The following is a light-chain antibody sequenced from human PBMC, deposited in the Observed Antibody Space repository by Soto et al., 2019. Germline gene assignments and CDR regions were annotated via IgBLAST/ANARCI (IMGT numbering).Light chain of an antibody. CDR3: QQRGNWPPIT. J-gene: IGKJ5*01. CDR1: QSVTTY. CDR2: DAS. V-gene: IGKV3-11*01. Sequence: EIVMTHSPATLSLSPWEIATLSCRASQSVTTYLAWFQQKPGQAPRLLIYDASNRATGIPARFSGSGSGTDFTLTISSLEPEDFAVYYCQQRGNWPPITFGQGTRLEIK.